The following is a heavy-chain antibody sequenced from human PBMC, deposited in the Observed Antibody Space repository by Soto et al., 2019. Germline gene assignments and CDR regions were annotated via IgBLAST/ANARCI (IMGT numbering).Heavy chain of an antibody. Sequence: ASVKVSCKASGYTFTSYGISWVRQAPGQGLEWMGWISAYNGNTNYAQKLQGRVTMTTDTSTSTAYMELRSLRSDDTAVYYCARDAHYMYDNSGYPFYYFDSWGQGTLVTVSS. D-gene: IGHD3-22*01. CDR2: ISAYNGNT. CDR1: GYTFTSYG. J-gene: IGHJ4*02. V-gene: IGHV1-18*01. CDR3: ARDAHYMYDNSGYPFYYFDS.